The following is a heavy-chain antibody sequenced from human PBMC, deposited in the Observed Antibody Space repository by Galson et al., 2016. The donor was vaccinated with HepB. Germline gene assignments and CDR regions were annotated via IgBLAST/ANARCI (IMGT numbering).Heavy chain of an antibody. CDR2: ISYDGSNK. J-gene: IGHJ4*02. CDR1: GFTFSSYS. V-gene: IGHV3-30*03. D-gene: IGHD6-25*01. Sequence: SLRLSCAASGFTFSSYSMNWLRQAPGKGLEWVAVISYDGSNKYYADSVKGRFTISRDNSKNTQYLEMNSLRAEDTAVYYCARVRRQYSSDWQHFDYWGQGALVTVSS. CDR3: ARVRRQYSSDWQHFDY.